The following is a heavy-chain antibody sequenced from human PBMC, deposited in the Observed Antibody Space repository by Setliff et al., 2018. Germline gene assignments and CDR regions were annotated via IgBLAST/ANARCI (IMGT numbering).Heavy chain of an antibody. CDR2: INAGNGDT. D-gene: IGHD4-4*01. J-gene: IGHJ6*03. V-gene: IGHV1-3*03. CDR3: ARGRPTANPYYYYYMDV. Sequence: ASVKVSCKASGYTFTNYAIHWVRQALGQRLEWMGWINAGNGDTKYSQDFQGRVTITRDTSASTAYMDLSSLRSDDMAVYYCARGRPTANPYYYYYMDVWGKGTTVTVSS. CDR1: GYTFTNYA.